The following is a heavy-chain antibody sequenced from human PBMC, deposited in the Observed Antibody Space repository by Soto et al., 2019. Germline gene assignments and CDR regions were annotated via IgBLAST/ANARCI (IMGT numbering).Heavy chain of an antibody. Sequence: GASVQVSCKASGYTFTGYYMHWVRQAPGQRLEWMGWINAGNGNTKYSQKFQGRVTITRDTSASTAYMELSSLRSEDTAVYYCARDLGGWPDYWGQGTLVTVSS. CDR1: GYTFTGYY. J-gene: IGHJ4*02. V-gene: IGHV1-3*01. D-gene: IGHD2-15*01. CDR2: INAGNGNT. CDR3: ARDLGGWPDY.